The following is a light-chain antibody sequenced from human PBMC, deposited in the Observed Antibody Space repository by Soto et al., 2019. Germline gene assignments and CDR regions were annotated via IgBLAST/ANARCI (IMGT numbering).Light chain of an antibody. CDR3: QSYDSSLSVNYV. J-gene: IGLJ1*01. CDR2: GNS. Sequence: QAVVTQPPSGSGAPGQRVTISWTGGSSKIGGGYDVHWYQHLPGTAPNLLIYGNSNRPSGIPDRFSGSKSGTSASLAITGLQAEDEADYYCQSYDSSLSVNYVFGTGTKVTVL. V-gene: IGLV1-40*01. CDR1: SSKIGGGYD.